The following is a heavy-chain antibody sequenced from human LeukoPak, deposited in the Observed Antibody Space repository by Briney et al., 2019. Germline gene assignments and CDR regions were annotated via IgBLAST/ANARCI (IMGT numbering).Heavy chain of an antibody. CDR2: IYYSGST. D-gene: IGHD4-17*01. V-gene: IGHV4-31*03. J-gene: IGHJ4*02. Sequence: PSQTLSLTCTVCGGSICSGGYYWSWIRQHPGKSLEWIGYIYYSGSTYYNPSLKSRVTISVDTSKNQFSLRLTSVTAADTAVYYCARDSRYGEPSYWGQGTLVTVSS. CDR1: GGSICSGGYY. CDR3: ARDSRYGEPSY.